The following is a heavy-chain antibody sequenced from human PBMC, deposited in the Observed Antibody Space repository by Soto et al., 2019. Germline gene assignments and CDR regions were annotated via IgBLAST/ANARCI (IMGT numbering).Heavy chain of an antibody. Sequence: ASVKVSCKASGYTFTGYFIHWVRQAPGQGLEWMGWINANNGNTKYSQKFQGRVTITRDTSASTAYMELSSLRSEDTAVYYCARDLKKGTFPYSSGWYPPGYWGQGTLVTVSS. CDR1: GYTFTGYF. V-gene: IGHV1-3*01. CDR2: INANNGNT. J-gene: IGHJ4*02. D-gene: IGHD6-19*01. CDR3: ARDLKKGTFPYSSGWYPPGY.